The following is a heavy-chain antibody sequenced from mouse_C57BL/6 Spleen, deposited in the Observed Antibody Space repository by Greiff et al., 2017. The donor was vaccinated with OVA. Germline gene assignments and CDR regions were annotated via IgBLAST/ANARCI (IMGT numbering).Heavy chain of an antibody. CDR2: IHPNSGST. CDR3: AREGYYGSYAMDD. Sequence: QVQLKQPGAELVKPGASVKLSCKASGYTFTSYWMHWVKQRPGQGLEWIGMIHPNSGSTNYNEKFKSKATLTVDKSSSTAYMQLSSLTSEDSAVYYCAREGYYGSYAMDDWGQGTSVAVSS. V-gene: IGHV1-64*01. CDR1: GYTFTSYW. J-gene: IGHJ4*01. D-gene: IGHD1-1*01.